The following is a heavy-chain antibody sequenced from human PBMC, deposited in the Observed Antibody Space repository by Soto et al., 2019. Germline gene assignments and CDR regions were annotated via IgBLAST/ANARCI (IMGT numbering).Heavy chain of an antibody. Sequence: GLSLRRSCAVSRFSVSRNYMSLVRQPPGNGLQWVTFVYSGGSTYYADSVQGRFTISRDTTTNTVYFQTSALRAEASAGYSCVGSPSSYYFEHLGTGDLVTLSS. CDR1: RFSVSRNY. J-gene: IGHJ4*01. CDR3: VGSPSSYYFEH. V-gene: IGHV3-53*03. CDR2: VYSGGST.